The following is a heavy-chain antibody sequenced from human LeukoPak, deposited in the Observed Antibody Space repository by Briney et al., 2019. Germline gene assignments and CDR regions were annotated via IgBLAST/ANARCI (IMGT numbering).Heavy chain of an antibody. D-gene: IGHD2-15*01. J-gene: IGHJ6*03. CDR2: INPNSGGT. CDR1: GGTFTGYY. Sequence: ASVRVSCKASGGTFTGYYMHWVRQAPGQGLEWMGWINPNSGGTNYAQKFQGRVTMTRDTSISTAYMELSRLRSDDTAVYYCARRPGYCSGGSCYSEYYYYYMDVWGKGTTVTVSS. CDR3: ARRPGYCSGGSCYSEYYYYYMDV. V-gene: IGHV1-2*02.